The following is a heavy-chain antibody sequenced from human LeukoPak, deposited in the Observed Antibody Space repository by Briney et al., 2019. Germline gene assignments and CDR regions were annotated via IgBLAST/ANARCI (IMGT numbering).Heavy chain of an antibody. D-gene: IGHD3-10*01. V-gene: IGHV4-4*02. J-gene: IGHJ5*02. CDR2: IYHSGST. CDR3: ARDVTMVRGVKGLGFDP. Sequence: KTSETLSLTCAVSGGSISSSNWWSWVRQPPGKGLEWIGEIYHSGSTNYNPSLKSRVTISVDKSKNQFSLKLSSVTAADTAVYYCARDVTMVRGVKGLGFDPWGQGTLVTVSS. CDR1: GGSISSSNW.